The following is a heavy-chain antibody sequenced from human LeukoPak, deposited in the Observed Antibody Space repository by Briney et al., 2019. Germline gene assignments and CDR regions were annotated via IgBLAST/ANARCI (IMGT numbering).Heavy chain of an antibody. V-gene: IGHV4-4*07. CDR3: ASLNSSSWY. CDR2: IDTSGGT. J-gene: IGHJ1*01. D-gene: IGHD6-13*01. Sequence: PSETLSLTCSASGASISSYFWSWIRQPAGKGLEWIGRIDTSGGTRYNPSLASRVTISVDTSKNQLSLRLSSVTAADTAVYYCASLNSSSWYWGQGTLVTVSS. CDR1: GASISSYF.